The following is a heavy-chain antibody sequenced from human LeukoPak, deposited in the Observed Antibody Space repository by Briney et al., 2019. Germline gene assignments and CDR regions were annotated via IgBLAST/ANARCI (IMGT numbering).Heavy chain of an antibody. V-gene: IGHV3-11*04. CDR1: GFTFDDYG. J-gene: IGHJ6*03. D-gene: IGHD3-16*01. Sequence: GGSLRLSCEASGFTFDDYGMSWIRQAPGKGLEWVSTIKGIGPTTYYADSLKGRFTISRDNAKNSLFLQMSSLRADDTAIYYCARAGELRYMDVWGKGTAVTVSS. CDR3: ARAGELRYMDV. CDR2: IKGIGPTT.